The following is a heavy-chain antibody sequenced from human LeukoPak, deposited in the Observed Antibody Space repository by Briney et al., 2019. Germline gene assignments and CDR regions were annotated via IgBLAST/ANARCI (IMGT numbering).Heavy chain of an antibody. J-gene: IGHJ3*02. V-gene: IGHV4-4*07. CDR1: GGSISSFY. CDR2: IYTSGSS. D-gene: IGHD6-25*01. CDR3: ARDSGPXXXDI. Sequence: PSETLSLTCTVSGGSISSFYWSWIRQPAGKGLEWIGHIYTSGSSNYNPSLTSRVTMSVDTSKNQFSLKLSSVTAADTAVYYCARDSGPXXXDIWGQGTMVTVSS.